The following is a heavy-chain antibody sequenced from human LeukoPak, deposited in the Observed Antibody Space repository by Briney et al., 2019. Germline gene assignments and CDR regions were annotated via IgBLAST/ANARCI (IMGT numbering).Heavy chain of an antibody. J-gene: IGHJ4*02. Sequence: SETLSLTCAVYGGSFSGYYWSWIRQPPGKGLEWIGEINHSGSTNYNPSLKSRVTISVDTSKNQFSLKLSSVTAADTAVYYCARVVPGTGFFYWGQGTLVTVSS. V-gene: IGHV4-34*01. CDR2: INHSGST. D-gene: IGHD2-8*02. CDR3: ARVVPGTGFFY. CDR1: GGSFSGYY.